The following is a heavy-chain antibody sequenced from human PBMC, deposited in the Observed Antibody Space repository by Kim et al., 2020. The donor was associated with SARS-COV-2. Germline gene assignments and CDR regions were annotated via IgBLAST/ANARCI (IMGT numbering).Heavy chain of an antibody. CDR2: ISAYNGNT. CDR1: GYTFTSYG. J-gene: IGHJ6*02. CDR3: ARKGRGVRDYYGMDV. Sequence: ASVKVSCKASGYTFTSYGISWVRQAPGQGLEWMGWISAYNGNTNYAQKLQGRVTMTTDTSTSTAYMELRSLRSDDTAVYYCARKGRGVRDYYGMDVWGQGTTVTVSS. D-gene: IGHD3-10*01. V-gene: IGHV1-18*01.